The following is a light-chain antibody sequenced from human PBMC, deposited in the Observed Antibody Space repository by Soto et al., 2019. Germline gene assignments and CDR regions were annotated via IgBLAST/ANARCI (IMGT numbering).Light chain of an antibody. CDR1: QSVSSN. CDR2: GAS. Sequence: EIVMTQSPATLSVSPGERATLSCRASQSVSSNLAWYQQKPGQAPRLLIYGASTRATGIPARLSGSGSGTELTLTISSLQSEDFAVYYCQQYNNWHPMYTFGQGT. CDR3: QQYNNWHPMYT. J-gene: IGKJ2*01. V-gene: IGKV3-15*01.